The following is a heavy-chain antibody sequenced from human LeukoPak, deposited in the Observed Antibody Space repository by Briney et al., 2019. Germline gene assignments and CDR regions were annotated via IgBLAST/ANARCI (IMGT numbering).Heavy chain of an antibody. CDR2: IHYSGST. CDR3: ARDLYYDSSGYYQEVDYWYFDL. J-gene: IGHJ2*01. CDR1: GGSISSYY. V-gene: IGHV4-59*12. D-gene: IGHD3-22*01. Sequence: SETLSLTCTVSGGSISSYYWSWIRQPPGKGLEWIGYIHYSGSTNYNPSLKSRVTISVDTSKNQFSLKLSSVTAADTAVYYCARDLYYDSSGYYQEVDYWYFDLWGRGTLVTVSS.